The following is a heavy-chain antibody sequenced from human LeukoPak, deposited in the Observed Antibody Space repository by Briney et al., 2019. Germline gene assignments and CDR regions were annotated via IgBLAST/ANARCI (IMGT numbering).Heavy chain of an antibody. V-gene: IGHV4-4*07. CDR2: IYTGGST. CDR1: GGSISSYY. Sequence: PSETLSLTCTVSGGSISSYYWSWIRQPAGKGLEWIGRIYTGGSTNYNPSLKSRVTISVDTSKNQFSLKLSSVTAADTAVYYCARSQRKPTIVVVPAFDPWGQGTLVTVSS. CDR3: ARSQRKPTIVVVPAFDP. J-gene: IGHJ5*02. D-gene: IGHD2-2*01.